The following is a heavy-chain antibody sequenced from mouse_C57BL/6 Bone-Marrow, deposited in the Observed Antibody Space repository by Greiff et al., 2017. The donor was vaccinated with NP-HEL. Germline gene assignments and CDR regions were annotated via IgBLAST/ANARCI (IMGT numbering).Heavy chain of an antibody. CDR3: TRMNYWAY. D-gene: IGHD1-1*01. V-gene: IGHV1-15*01. J-gene: IGHJ3*01. CDR1: GYTFTDYE. Sequence: VQLQQSGAELVRPGASVTLSCKASGYTFTDYEMHWVKQTPVHGLEWIGAIDPETGGTAYNQKFKGKAILTADKSSSTAYMELRSLTSEDSAVYYCTRMNYWAYWGQGTLVTVSA. CDR2: IDPETGGT.